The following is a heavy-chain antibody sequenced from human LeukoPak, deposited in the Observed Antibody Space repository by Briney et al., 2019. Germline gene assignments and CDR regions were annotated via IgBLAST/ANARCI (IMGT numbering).Heavy chain of an antibody. CDR2: IYYSGST. Sequence: SETLSLTCTVSGGSISSYYWSWIRQPPGKGLEWIGYIYYSGSTNYNPSLKSRVTISVDTSKHQSSLKLSSVTAADTAVYYCARAQLGNFDYWGQGTLVTVSS. CDR3: ARAQLGNFDY. J-gene: IGHJ4*02. V-gene: IGHV4-59*01. D-gene: IGHD6-6*01. CDR1: GGSISSYY.